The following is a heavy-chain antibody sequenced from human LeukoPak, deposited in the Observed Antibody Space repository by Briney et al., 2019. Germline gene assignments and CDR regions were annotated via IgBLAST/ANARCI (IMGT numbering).Heavy chain of an antibody. J-gene: IGHJ4*02. Sequence: KPGGCLRLSCAASGFIFSNAWMSWVRQAPGKGLEWVCRIKSKTHGGTTDYAAPVKGRFTISRDDSKNTLYLQMNSLKTEDTAVYYCTDIGGSTLWGQGTLVTVSS. CDR1: GFIFSNAW. D-gene: IGHD2-15*01. CDR3: TDIGGSTL. CDR2: IKSKTHGGTT. V-gene: IGHV3-15*01.